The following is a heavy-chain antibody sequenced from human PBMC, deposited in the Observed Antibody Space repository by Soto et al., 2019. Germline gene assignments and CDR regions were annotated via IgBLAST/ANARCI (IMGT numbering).Heavy chain of an antibody. CDR3: ARGPPFH. CDR1: GGSISSYY. D-gene: IGHD3-16*01. Sequence: SETLSLTCTVSGGSISSYYWSWIRQPPGKGPEWIGYIYYSGSTNYNPSLKSRVTISVDTSKNQFSLKLSFVTAADTAGYYCARGPPFHWGQGTLVTVSS. J-gene: IGHJ4*02. CDR2: IYYSGST. V-gene: IGHV4-59*12.